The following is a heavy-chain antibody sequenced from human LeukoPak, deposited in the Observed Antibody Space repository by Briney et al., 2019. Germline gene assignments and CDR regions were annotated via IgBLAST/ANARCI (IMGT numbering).Heavy chain of an antibody. CDR1: GFTFSSYW. J-gene: IGHJ3*02. V-gene: IGHV3-74*01. Sequence: PGGSLRLSCAASGFTFSSYWMHWVRQVPGKGLVWVSHIKSDGSSTSYADSAKGRFTISRDNSKNTLYLQMNSLRAEDTAVYYCAKQCGGSDWFDAFDIWGQGTMVTVSS. CDR3: AKQCGGSDWFDAFDI. CDR2: IKSDGSST. D-gene: IGHD6-19*01.